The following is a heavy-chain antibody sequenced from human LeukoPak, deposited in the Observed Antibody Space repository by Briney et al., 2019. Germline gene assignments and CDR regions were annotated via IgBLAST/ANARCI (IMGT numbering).Heavy chain of an antibody. CDR1: GGSISSYY. D-gene: IGHD6-19*01. V-gene: IGHV4-4*07. Sequence: SETLSLACTVSGGSISSYYWTWIRQPAGKGLEWIGRIHPSGTTNHNPSLKSRVIMSLDMSNNQFSLKVRSVTAADTAVYYCARETEVPGGRSWDFWGQGTLVTVSS. J-gene: IGHJ4*02. CDR3: ARETEVPGGRSWDF. CDR2: IHPSGTT.